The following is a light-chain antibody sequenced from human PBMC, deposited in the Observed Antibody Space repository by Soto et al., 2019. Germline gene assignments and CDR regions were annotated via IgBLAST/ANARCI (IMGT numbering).Light chain of an antibody. CDR2: AAS. CDR1: QTISDY. V-gene: IGKV1-39*01. CDR3: QQTFSAPSIT. Sequence: DIQLTQSPSSLSASVGDRVTITCRAGQTISDYLNWYQQKPGTAPKLLIYAASTLQSGVPSRFSGSRSGTDFTLTISSLQPEHVATYYCQQTFSAPSITFGQGTRLEIK. J-gene: IGKJ5*01.